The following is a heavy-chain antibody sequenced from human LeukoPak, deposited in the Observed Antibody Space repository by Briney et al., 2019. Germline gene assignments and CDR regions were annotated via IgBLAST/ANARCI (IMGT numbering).Heavy chain of an antibody. Sequence: ASVKVSCKASGYTFTSYAISWVRQAPGQGLEWMGGIIPIFGTANYAQKFQGRVTITADESTSTAYMELSSLRSEDTAVYYCAGFPDYYDSSGYLPGAFDIWGQGTMVTVSS. J-gene: IGHJ3*02. CDR2: IIPIFGTA. V-gene: IGHV1-69*13. CDR1: GYTFTSYA. CDR3: AGFPDYYDSSGYLPGAFDI. D-gene: IGHD3-22*01.